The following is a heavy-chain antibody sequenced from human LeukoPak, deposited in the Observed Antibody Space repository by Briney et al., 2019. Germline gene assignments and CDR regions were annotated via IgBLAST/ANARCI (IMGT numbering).Heavy chain of an antibody. CDR1: GGSISSGGYS. CDR2: IHHSGST. CDR3: ARDREGGYDSDYYYGMDV. Sequence: PSETLSLTCAVSGGSISSGGYSWSWIRQPPGKGLEWIGYIHHSGSTYYNPSLKSRVSISVDGSKNQFSLKLSSVTAADTAVYYCARDREGGYDSDYYYGMDVWGQGTTVTVSS. V-gene: IGHV4-30-2*01. J-gene: IGHJ6*02. D-gene: IGHD5-12*01.